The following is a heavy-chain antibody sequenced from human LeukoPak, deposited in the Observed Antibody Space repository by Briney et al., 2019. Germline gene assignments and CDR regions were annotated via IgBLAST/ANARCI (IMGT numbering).Heavy chain of an antibody. CDR3: ARDQAVGATAGTFDY. Sequence: ASVKDSCKASGYTLTSFGISWVRQAPGQGLAWMGWIGANNGHTNYAPNLQGRVTMTTDTSTSTAYMELTSLRSDDTAVYYCARDQAVGATAGTFDYWGQGTLVTVSS. CDR2: IGANNGHT. V-gene: IGHV1-18*01. CDR1: GYTLTSFG. D-gene: IGHD1-26*01. J-gene: IGHJ4*02.